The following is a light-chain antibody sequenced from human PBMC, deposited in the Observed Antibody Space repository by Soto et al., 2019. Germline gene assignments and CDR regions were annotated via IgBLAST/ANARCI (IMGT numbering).Light chain of an antibody. Sequence: QSVLTQPPSVSGAPGQRVTIPCTGNNSNIGAGYDVHWYQQLPGTAPKLLIYVNTNRPSGVPDRFSGSKSGTSASLAITGLQAEDEADYYCQSYDSSLTIFGGGTKVTVL. CDR1: NSNIGAGYD. CDR2: VNT. CDR3: QSYDSSLTI. J-gene: IGLJ2*01. V-gene: IGLV1-40*01.